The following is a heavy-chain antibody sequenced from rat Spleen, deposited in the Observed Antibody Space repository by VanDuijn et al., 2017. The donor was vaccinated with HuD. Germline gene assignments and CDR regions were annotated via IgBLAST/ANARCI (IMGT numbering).Heavy chain of an antibody. CDR3: ARHHYDGYYHGPVFGVMDA. V-gene: IGHV5S13*01. J-gene: IGHJ4*01. Sequence: EVQLVETGGGLVQPGRSLKLSCTASGFSFSYYGMHWIRQAPAKGLEWVASITTGSGNTYYRDSVKGRFTISRDNAKSTLYLQMDSLRSEDTASYYCARHHYDGYYHGPVFGVMDAWGQGPSVTVSS. D-gene: IGHD1-12*03. CDR1: GFSFSYYG. CDR2: ITTGSGNT.